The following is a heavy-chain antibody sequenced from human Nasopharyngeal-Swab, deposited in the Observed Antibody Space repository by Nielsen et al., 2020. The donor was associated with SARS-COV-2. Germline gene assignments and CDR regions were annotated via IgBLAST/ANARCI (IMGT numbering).Heavy chain of an antibody. D-gene: IGHD6-6*01. CDR2: INPNSGGT. J-gene: IGHJ6*02. CDR3: ARGKDSSSSSRIWGYYGMDV. Sequence: WVRQAPGQGLEWMGRINPNSGGTNYAQKFQGRVTMTRDTSISTAYMELSSLRSEDTAVYYCARGKDSSSSSRIWGYYGMDVWGQGTTVTVSS. V-gene: IGHV1-2*06.